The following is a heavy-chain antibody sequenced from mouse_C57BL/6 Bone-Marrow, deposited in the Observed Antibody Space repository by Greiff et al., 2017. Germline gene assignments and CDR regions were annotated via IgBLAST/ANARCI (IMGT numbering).Heavy chain of an antibody. CDR3: ARYYYDYFDY. CDR2: ISSGGSYT. CDR1: GFTFSSYG. J-gene: IGHJ2*01. D-gene: IGHD1-1*01. Sequence: EVQLQESGGDLVKPGGSLKLSCAVSGFTFSSYGMSWVRQTPDKRLGWVATISSGGSYTYYPDSVKGRFTISRDNAKNTLYLQMSSLKSEDTARYYCARYYYDYFDYWGQGTTLTVSS. V-gene: IGHV5-6*01.